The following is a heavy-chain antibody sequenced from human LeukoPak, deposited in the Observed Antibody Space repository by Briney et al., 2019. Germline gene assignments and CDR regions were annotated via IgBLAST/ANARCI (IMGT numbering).Heavy chain of an antibody. V-gene: IGHV4-34*01. CDR1: GGSFSGYY. CDR3: ARHGRYYYGYGDRFDP. Sequence: SETLSLTCAVYGGSFSGYYWSWIRQPPGKGLEWIGEINHSGSTNYNPSLKSRVTISVDTSKNQFSLKLSSVTAADTAVYYCARHGRYYYGYGDRFDPWGQGTLVTVSS. CDR2: INHSGST. J-gene: IGHJ5*02. D-gene: IGHD3-10*01.